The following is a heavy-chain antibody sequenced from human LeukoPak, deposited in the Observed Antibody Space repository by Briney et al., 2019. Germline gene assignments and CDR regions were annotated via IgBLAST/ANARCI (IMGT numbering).Heavy chain of an antibody. Sequence: GGSLRLSCAASGFSFSNHGMHWVRQAPGKRLEWVAVIWDDGNNKRYANSVNGRFTISRDNSENTLYLQMNGLTAEDTAMYYCARDSYQDYYGRFDPWGQGALVTVSS. D-gene: IGHD3-10*01. J-gene: IGHJ5*02. CDR3: ARDSYQDYYGRFDP. V-gene: IGHV3-33*01. CDR1: GFSFSNHG. CDR2: IWDDGNNK.